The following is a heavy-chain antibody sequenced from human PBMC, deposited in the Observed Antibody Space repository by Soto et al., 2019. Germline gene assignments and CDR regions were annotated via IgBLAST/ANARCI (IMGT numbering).Heavy chain of an antibody. D-gene: IGHD3-10*01. Sequence: GGSLRLSCAASGFTFSSYSMNWVRQAPGKGLEWVSSISSSSSYIYYADSVKGRFTISRDNAKNSLYLQMNSLRAEDTAVYYCARGKMVRGVNDYWGQGTLVTVSS. CDR3: ARGKMVRGVNDY. V-gene: IGHV3-21*01. CDR2: ISSSSSYI. J-gene: IGHJ4*02. CDR1: GFTFSSYS.